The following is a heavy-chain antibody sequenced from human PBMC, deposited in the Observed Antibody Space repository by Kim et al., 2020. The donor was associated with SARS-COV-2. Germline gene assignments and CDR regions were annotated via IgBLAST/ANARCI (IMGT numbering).Heavy chain of an antibody. V-gene: IGHV5-51*01. J-gene: IGHJ4*02. CDR1: GYSFTSYW. CDR3: ARPQERTFSTGWYAGY. Sequence: GESLKISCKGSGYSFTSYWIGWVRQMPGKGLEWMGMIYPGDSTTRYSPSFQGQVTVSVDKSISTAYLQWNSLEAPDTAMYYCARPQERTFSTGWYAGYWGKGTQVSVSS. CDR2: IYPGDSTT. D-gene: IGHD6-19*01.